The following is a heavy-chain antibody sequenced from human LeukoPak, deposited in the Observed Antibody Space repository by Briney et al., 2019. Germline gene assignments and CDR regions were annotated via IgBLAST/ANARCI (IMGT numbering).Heavy chain of an antibody. D-gene: IGHD6-19*01. CDR1: GFTFSSYS. CDR3: ARDSSSGWYDDFDY. Sequence: GSLRLSCAASGFTFSSYSMNWVRQAPGKGLEWVSSISSSSSYTYYADSVKGRFTISRDNAKNSLYLQMNSLRAEDTAVYYCARDSSSGWYDDFDYWGQGTLVTVSS. V-gene: IGHV3-21*01. CDR2: ISSSSSYT. J-gene: IGHJ4*02.